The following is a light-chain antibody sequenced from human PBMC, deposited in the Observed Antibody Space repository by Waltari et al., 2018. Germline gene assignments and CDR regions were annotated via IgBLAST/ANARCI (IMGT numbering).Light chain of an antibody. CDR3: QSYDTSLSVV. CDR2: GST. V-gene: IGLV1-40*01. Sequence: QSVLTQAPPMSGAPGQRVTISCTGSGSNIGAGFDVPWYQQLPRAAPQPLIYGSTSRPLGVPDRFFGSTSGTSASLVIIGLQPEDEAVYYCQSYDTSLSVVFGGGTKLTVL. CDR1: GSNIGAGFD. J-gene: IGLJ3*02.